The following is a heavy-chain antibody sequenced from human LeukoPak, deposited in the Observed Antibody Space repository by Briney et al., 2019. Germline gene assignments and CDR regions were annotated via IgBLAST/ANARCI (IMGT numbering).Heavy chain of an antibody. D-gene: IGHD4-17*01. J-gene: IGHJ4*02. Sequence: GGSLRLSCAASGFTFSTYGMHWVRQAPGKGLEWVAFIRYDGSNKYYADPVKGRFTISRDNAKNSLYLQMNSLRAEDTAVYYCAKYDYGDYGFDYWGQGTLVTVSS. CDR2: IRYDGSNK. V-gene: IGHV3-30*02. CDR1: GFTFSTYG. CDR3: AKYDYGDYGFDY.